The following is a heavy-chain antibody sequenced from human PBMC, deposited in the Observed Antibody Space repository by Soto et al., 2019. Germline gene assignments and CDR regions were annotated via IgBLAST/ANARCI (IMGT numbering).Heavy chain of an antibody. Sequence: SVKVSCKASGYTFTDYYIHWVRQAPGQGLEWMGTIIPSLGITTYAQKFQGRVTITADKSTSTAYMELSSLRSEDTAVYYCAKDVGGAASIPIQSDPWGQGTLVTVSS. V-gene: IGHV1-69*04. CDR2: IIPSLGIT. D-gene: IGHD1-26*01. J-gene: IGHJ5*02. CDR3: AKDVGGAASIPIQSDP. CDR1: GYTFTDYY.